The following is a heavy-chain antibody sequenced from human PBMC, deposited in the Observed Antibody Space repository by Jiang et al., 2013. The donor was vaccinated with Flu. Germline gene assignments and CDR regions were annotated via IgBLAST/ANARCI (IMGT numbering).Heavy chain of an antibody. V-gene: IGHV1-8*01. J-gene: IGHJ6*02. CDR2: MNPDSGNT. CDR1: GYTFTSYD. CDR3: ATPLYCSSTSCYEEERHYYYYYGMDV. D-gene: IGHD2-2*01. Sequence: SGAEVKKPGASVKVSCKASGYTFTSYDINWVRQATGQGLEWMGWMNPDSGNTGYAQKFQGRVTMTRNTSISTAYMELSSLRSEDTAVYYCATPLYCSSTSCYEEERHYYYYYGMDVWGQGTTVTVSS.